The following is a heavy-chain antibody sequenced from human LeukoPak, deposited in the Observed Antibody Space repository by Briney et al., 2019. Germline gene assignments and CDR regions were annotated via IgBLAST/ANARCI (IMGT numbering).Heavy chain of an antibody. V-gene: IGHV3-7*01. CDR3: PRVGYSYGYAGTFDY. CDR2: IKQDGSEK. J-gene: IGHJ4*02. Sequence: PGGSLRLSCAASGFTFSSYWMSWVRQAPGKGLEWVASIKQDGSEKYYVDSVKGRFTISRDNAKNSLYLQMNSLRAEDTAVYYCPRVGYSYGYAGTFDYWGQGTLVTVSS. D-gene: IGHD5-18*01. CDR1: GFTFSSYW.